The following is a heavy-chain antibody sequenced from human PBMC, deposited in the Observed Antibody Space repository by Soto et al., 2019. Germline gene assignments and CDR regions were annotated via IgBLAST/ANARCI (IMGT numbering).Heavy chain of an antibody. CDR2: INHSGST. D-gene: IGHD2-8*01. CDR1: GGSFSGYY. J-gene: IGHJ6*02. CDR3: ASSDSSCNV. V-gene: IGHV4-34*01. Sequence: SETLSLTCAVYGGSFSGYYWSWIRQPPGKGLEWIGEINHSGSTNYNPSLKSRVTISVDTSKNQFSLKLSSVTAADTAVYYCASSDSSCNVWGQGTTVTVSS.